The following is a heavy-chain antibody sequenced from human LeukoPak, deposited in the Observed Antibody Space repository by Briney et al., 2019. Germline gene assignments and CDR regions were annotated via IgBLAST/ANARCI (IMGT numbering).Heavy chain of an antibody. CDR3: ARALFSYDSSTYNGFDI. CDR1: GGTFSSYA. CDR2: ISPNSGGT. D-gene: IGHD3-22*01. V-gene: IGHV1-2*02. J-gene: IGHJ3*02. Sequence: ASVKVSCKASGGTFSSYAISWVRQAPGQGFEWMGWISPNSGGTYYAQKFQGRVTMTRDTSISTAYMELSRLRSDDTAVYYCARALFSYDSSTYNGFDIWGQGTMVTVSS.